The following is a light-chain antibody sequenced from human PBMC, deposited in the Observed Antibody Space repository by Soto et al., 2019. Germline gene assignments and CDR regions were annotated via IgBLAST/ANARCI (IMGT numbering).Light chain of an antibody. J-gene: IGKJ1*01. CDR2: DAS. V-gene: IGKV1-5*01. Sequence: DIQMTQSPSTMSASVGDRVTITCRTSQSISSWLAWYQQKPGKAPKLLIYDASSLESGVPSRFSGSGSGTEFTLTISSLQPDDFATYYCQQYNNYVWTFGQGTKVEIK. CDR1: QSISSW. CDR3: QQYNNYVWT.